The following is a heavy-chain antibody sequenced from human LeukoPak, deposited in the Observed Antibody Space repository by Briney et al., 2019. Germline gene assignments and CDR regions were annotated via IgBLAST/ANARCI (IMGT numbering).Heavy chain of an antibody. CDR2: ISSSGSTI. V-gene: IGHV3-48*03. J-gene: IGHJ4*02. CDR3: ARGLAAAGTPY. Sequence: PGGSLRLSCAASGFTFSSYEMNWVRQAPGKGLEWVSYISSSGSTIYYADSVKGRFTISRDNAKNSLYLQMNSLRAEDTALYYCARGLAAAGTPYWGQGTLVTVSS. CDR1: GFTFSSYE. D-gene: IGHD6-13*01.